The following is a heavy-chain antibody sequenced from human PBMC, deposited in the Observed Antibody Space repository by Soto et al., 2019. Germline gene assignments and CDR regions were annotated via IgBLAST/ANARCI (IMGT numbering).Heavy chain of an antibody. Sequence: SETLSLTCTVSGGSISSYDWSWIRQPPGKGLEWIGYIYYSGSTNYNPSLKSRVTISVDTSKNQFSLKLSSVTAADTAVYYCARGVVPASSGNDYWGQGTLVTVSS. V-gene: IGHV4-59*08. J-gene: IGHJ4*02. CDR1: GGSISSYD. D-gene: IGHD2-2*01. CDR3: ARGVVPASSGNDY. CDR2: IYYSGST.